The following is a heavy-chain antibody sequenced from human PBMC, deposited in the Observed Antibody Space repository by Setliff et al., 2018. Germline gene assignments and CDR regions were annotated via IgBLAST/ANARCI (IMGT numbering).Heavy chain of an antibody. J-gene: IGHJ4*02. V-gene: IGHV4-4*07. CDR3: RLWSHDYHKDY. D-gene: IGHD3-16*01. CDR2: LYPNGNT. CDR1: GGSTNNYH. Sequence: PSETLSLTCTVSGGSTNNYHWTWIRQPAGKGLEWIGRLYPNGNTNYNPSLKRRVNISADSSKNNLSLRLKYVTAADTAVYYCRLWSHDYHKDYWGQGTLVTVSS.